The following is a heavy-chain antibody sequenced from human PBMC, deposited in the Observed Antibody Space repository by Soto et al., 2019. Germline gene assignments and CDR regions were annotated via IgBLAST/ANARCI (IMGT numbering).Heavy chain of an antibody. CDR3: AKDHRH. CDR1: GFTFTNYA. J-gene: IGHJ4*02. CDR2: ISGSGATT. Sequence: EVQLLESGGGLVQPGGSLRLSCTTSGFTFTNYAMSWVRQAPGKGLEWVSAISGSGATTYYADSVKGRFTISRDNSKTTLYLQMNRLGADDTAVYYCAKDHRHWGQGTLVTVSS. V-gene: IGHV3-23*01.